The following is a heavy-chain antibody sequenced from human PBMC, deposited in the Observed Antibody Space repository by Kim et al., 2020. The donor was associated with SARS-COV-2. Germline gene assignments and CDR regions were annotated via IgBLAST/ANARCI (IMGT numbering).Heavy chain of an antibody. CDR3: ARGYSSSWYKGATYYFDY. J-gene: IGHJ4*02. V-gene: IGHV3-11*06. Sequence: KGRFTISRDNAKNSLYLQMNSLRAEDTAVYYCARGYSSSWYKGATYYFDYWGQGTLVTVSS. D-gene: IGHD6-13*01.